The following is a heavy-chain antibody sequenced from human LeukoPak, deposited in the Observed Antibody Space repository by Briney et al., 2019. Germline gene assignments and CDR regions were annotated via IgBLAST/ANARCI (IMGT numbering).Heavy chain of an antibody. CDR2: IYYSGST. CDR3: AREYCSGGSCYSHAFDI. CDR1: GGSVSSGSYY. V-gene: IGHV4-61*01. D-gene: IGHD2-15*01. J-gene: IGHJ3*02. Sequence: SETLSLTCTVSGGSVSSGSYYWSWIRQPPGKGLEWIGYIYYSGSTNYNPSLKSRFTISVDTSKNQFSLKLSSVTAADTAVYYCAREYCSGGSCYSHAFDIWGQGTMVTVSS.